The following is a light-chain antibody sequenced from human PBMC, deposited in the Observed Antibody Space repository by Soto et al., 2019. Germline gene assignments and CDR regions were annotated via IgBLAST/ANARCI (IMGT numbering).Light chain of an antibody. J-gene: IGLJ3*02. CDR1: SSDIGSDKL. CDR3: CSYAGSTTWV. V-gene: IGLV2-23*01. CDR2: EAF. Sequence: QSALTQPASVSGSPGQSITISCTGTSSDIGSDKLVSWYQQHPGRAPKIIIYEAFKRPSGVSNRFSGSRSGNTASLTTSGLRGEDEADYYCCSYAGSTTWVFGGGTKLTVL.